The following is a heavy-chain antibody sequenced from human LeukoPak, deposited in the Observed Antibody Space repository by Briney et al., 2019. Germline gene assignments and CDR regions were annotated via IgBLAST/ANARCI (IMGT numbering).Heavy chain of an antibody. CDR2: IHSSGNT. V-gene: IGHV4-4*07. Sequence: PSETLSLTCTVSGGSISNYYWIWIRQPAGKGLEWVGRIHSSGNTNYNPSLKSRVTMSVDTSKNQFSLKLTSVTAADTAVYYCARVRGITSTAFLDYWGRGTLVTVSS. J-gene: IGHJ4*02. D-gene: IGHD3-16*01. CDR3: ARVRGITSTAFLDY. CDR1: GGSISNYY.